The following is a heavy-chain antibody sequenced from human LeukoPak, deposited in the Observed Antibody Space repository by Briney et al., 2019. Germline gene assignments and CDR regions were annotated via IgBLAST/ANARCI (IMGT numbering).Heavy chain of an antibody. Sequence: GASVKVSCKASGYTFNNHGISWVRQAPGQGLEWMGWISGYNGQTEYAQKFQGRVTLTTQTSTSTAYMEVRSLTSDDTAVYYCARDIGASQFDYWGQGTLVTVSS. V-gene: IGHV1-18*01. CDR2: ISGYNGQT. D-gene: IGHD3-10*01. CDR3: ARDIGASQFDY. CDR1: GYTFNNHG. J-gene: IGHJ4*02.